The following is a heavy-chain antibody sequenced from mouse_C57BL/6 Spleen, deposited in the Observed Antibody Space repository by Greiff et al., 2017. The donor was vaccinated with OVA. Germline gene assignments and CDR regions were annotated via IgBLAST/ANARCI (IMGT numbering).Heavy chain of an antibody. CDR3: AKEGGGYGNYFFDY. V-gene: IGHV1-64*01. CDR1: GYTFTSYW. J-gene: IGHJ2*01. CDR2: IHPNSGST. D-gene: IGHD2-1*01. Sequence: QVQLQQPGAELVKPGASVKLSCKASGYTFTSYWMHWVKQRPGQGLEWIGIIHPNSGSTNYNEKFKSKATLTVDKSSCTAYMQRSSLTSDDSAVYYCAKEGGGYGNYFFDYWGQGTTLTVSS.